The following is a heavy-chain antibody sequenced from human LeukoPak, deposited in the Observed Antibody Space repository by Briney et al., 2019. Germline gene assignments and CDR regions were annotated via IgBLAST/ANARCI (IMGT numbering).Heavy chain of an antibody. J-gene: IGHJ4*02. CDR1: GGSISSSSYY. Sequence: SETLSLTCTVSGGSISSSSYYWGWIRQPPGKGLEWIVCIYYSGRTYYNPSLKSRVTISVDTSKNQFSLKLSSVTAADTAVYYCARHSGGRYYYDSSGLDYWGQGTLVTVSS. V-gene: IGHV4-39*01. D-gene: IGHD3-22*01. CDR2: IYYSGRT. CDR3: ARHSGGRYYYDSSGLDY.